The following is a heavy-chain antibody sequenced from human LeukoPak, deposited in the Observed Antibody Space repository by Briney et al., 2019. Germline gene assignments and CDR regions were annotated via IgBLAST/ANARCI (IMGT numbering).Heavy chain of an antibody. V-gene: IGHV3-23*01. Sequence: GGSLRLSCAVSGFTFSSYAMSWVRQVPGKGLEWVSSTSGGGGSNTYYADSVKGRFTVTRDNSKNTLYLQMNSLRAEDTAVYYCAKSSYYDASGYYREYYFDSWGQGTLVTVSS. J-gene: IGHJ4*02. D-gene: IGHD3-22*01. CDR2: TSGGGGSNT. CDR3: AKSSYYDASGYYREYYFDS. CDR1: GFTFSSYA.